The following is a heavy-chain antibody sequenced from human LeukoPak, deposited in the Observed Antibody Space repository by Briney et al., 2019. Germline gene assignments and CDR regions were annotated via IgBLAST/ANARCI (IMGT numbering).Heavy chain of an antibody. V-gene: IGHV1-46*01. CDR2: INPTGGST. D-gene: IGHD1-26*01. J-gene: IGHJ5*02. CDR3: ARDNSVGDNAWWFDL. CDR1: GYTFTIYY. Sequence: GASVTVSFKASGYTFTIYYMHWVRQAPGQGLEWMGLINPTGGSTGYAQKFQGRVTMTRDMSTSTDYMELSSLRSEDTAIYYCARDNSVGDNAWWFDLWGQGTLVTVSS.